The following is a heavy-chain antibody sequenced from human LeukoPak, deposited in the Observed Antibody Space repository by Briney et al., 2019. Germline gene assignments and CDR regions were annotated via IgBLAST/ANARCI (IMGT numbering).Heavy chain of an antibody. J-gene: IGHJ4*02. CDR2: INYSGHT. Sequence: SETLSLTCTVSGGSIRSSGYYWGWVRQPPGKGLDFIGNINYSGHTYYNPSLKSRLTLSVDTSKNQFSLRLSSLTAADTTVYYCARQRRDCSRSACYPIDFDSWGQGFLVSVSS. V-gene: IGHV4-39*01. CDR1: GGSIRSSGYY. CDR3: ARQRRDCSRSACYPIDFDS. D-gene: IGHD2-2*01.